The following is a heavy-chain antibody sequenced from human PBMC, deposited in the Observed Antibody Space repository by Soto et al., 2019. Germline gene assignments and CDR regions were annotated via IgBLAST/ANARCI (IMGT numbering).Heavy chain of an antibody. V-gene: IGHV1-69*12. D-gene: IGHD3-9*01. CDR3: ARGYYDILTGYPGGGMDV. Sequence: QVQLVQSGAEVKKPGSSVKVSCKASGGTFSSYAISWVRQAPGQGLEWMGGIIPIFGTANYAQKFQGRVTITADESTRTAYMELSSLRSEDTAVYYCARGYYDILTGYPGGGMDVWGQGTTVTVSS. CDR2: IIPIFGTA. CDR1: GGTFSSYA. J-gene: IGHJ6*02.